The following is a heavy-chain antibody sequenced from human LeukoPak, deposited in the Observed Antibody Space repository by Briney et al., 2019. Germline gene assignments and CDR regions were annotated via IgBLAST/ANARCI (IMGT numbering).Heavy chain of an antibody. D-gene: IGHD1-7*01. CDR1: GFTFSRYS. CDR3: ARGSVWQLDLSPDDAFDI. Sequence: GGSLRLSCTASGFTFSRYSMHWVRQAPGKGLEWVAVISYDGTNKYHADSVKGRFSISRDNSKNTQYLQMKGLRAEDTAVYYCARGSVWQLDLSPDDAFDIWGQGTMVTVSS. CDR2: ISYDGTNK. V-gene: IGHV3-30*04. J-gene: IGHJ3*02.